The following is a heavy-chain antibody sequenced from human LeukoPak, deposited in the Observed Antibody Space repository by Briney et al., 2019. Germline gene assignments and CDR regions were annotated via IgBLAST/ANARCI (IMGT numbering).Heavy chain of an antibody. CDR3: TRGWYYYDSSGYLPDDY. CDR2: IRSKAYGGTT. V-gene: IGHV3-49*04. D-gene: IGHD3-22*01. Sequence: GGSLRLSCAASGFTFADYAMSCVRQAPGKGLEWVGFIRSKAYGGTTEYAASVKGRFTISRDDSKSIAYLQMNSLKTEDTAVIYCTRGWYYYDSSGYLPDDYWGQGTLVTVSS. CDR1: GFTFADYA. J-gene: IGHJ4*02.